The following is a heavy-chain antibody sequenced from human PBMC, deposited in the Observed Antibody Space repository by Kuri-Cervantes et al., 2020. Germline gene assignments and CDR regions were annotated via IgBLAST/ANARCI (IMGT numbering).Heavy chain of an antibody. CDR3: AILGAGY. Sequence: GGSLRLSCEASGYTFTGYYMHWVRQAPGQGLEWMGWISAYNGNTNYAQKLQGRVTMTTDTSTSTAYMELRSLRSDDTAVYYCAILGAGYWGQGTLVTVSS. J-gene: IGHJ4*02. D-gene: IGHD4-17*01. V-gene: IGHV1-18*04. CDR2: ISAYNGNT. CDR1: GYTFTGYY.